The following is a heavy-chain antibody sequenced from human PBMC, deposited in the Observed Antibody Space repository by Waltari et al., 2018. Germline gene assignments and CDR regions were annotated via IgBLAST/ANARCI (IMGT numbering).Heavy chain of an antibody. CDR2: IRSKANSYAT. CDR3: TRYDNCNVRAFDI. CDR1: GFTFSGSA. Sequence: EVQLVESGGGLVQPGGSLKLSCAASGFTFSGSAMHWVRQASGKGLEWVGRIRSKANSYATALGASVKGRFTISSDHSKNTAYLQMSSLKTGDTAVYYCTRYDNCNVRAFDIWGQGTMLTVSS. J-gene: IGHJ3*02. D-gene: IGHD1-1*01. V-gene: IGHV3-73*02.